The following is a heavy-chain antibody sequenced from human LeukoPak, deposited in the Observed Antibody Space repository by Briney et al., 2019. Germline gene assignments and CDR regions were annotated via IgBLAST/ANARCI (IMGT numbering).Heavy chain of an antibody. D-gene: IGHD6-13*01. CDR2: ISSSPSTT. Sequence: PGGALRLSCAAAGVTFSDYYMSWSRQALGKGVEGGSYISSSPSTTYYAHSVKGPFTTSTDNANNSLYLQMNTLRAQNTAVYYCARDARDTSSWYVCYWGQGTLVSVSS. CDR3: ARDARDTSSWYVCY. CDR1: GVTFSDYY. V-gene: IGHV3-11*01. J-gene: IGHJ4*02.